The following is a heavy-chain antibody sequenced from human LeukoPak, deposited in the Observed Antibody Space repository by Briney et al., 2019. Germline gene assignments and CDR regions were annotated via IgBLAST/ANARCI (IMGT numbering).Heavy chain of an antibody. CDR2: IYPGDSDT. CDR1: GYSFTSYW. D-gene: IGHD3-10*01. J-gene: IGHJ4*02. CDR3: ARPSRGPNSGSGSLFDY. V-gene: IGHV5-51*01. Sequence: GESLKISCKGSGYSFTSYWIGWVRQMPGKGLEWMGIIYPGDSDTRYSPSFQGQVTTSADKSISTAYLQWSSLKASDTAMYYCARPSRGPNSGSGSLFDYWGQGTLVTVSS.